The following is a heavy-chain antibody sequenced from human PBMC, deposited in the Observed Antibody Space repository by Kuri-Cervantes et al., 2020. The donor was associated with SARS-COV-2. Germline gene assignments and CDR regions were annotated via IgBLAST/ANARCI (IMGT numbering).Heavy chain of an antibody. CDR3: ARDSYGGADDAFDI. J-gene: IGHJ3*02. CDR2: IYHSGST. Sequence: SETLSLTCTVSGYSISSGYYWGWIRQPPGKGLEWIGSIYHSGSTYYNPSLKSRVTISVDTSKNQFSLKLSSVTAADTAVYYCARDSYGGADDAFDIWGQGTMVTVSS. V-gene: IGHV4-38-2*02. D-gene: IGHD4-23*01. CDR1: GYSISSGYY.